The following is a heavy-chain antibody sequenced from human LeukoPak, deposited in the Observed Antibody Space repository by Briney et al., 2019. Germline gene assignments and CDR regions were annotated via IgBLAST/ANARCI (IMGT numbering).Heavy chain of an antibody. V-gene: IGHV3-21*01. CDR2: ISSTSYYI. CDR3: TRVWNDAYFDY. D-gene: IGHD1-1*01. J-gene: IGHJ4*02. CDR1: GFPFSNYG. Sequence: GGSLRLSCAASGFPFSNYGMNWVRQAPGKGLEWVSSISSTSYYIFYADSVKGRFTISRDNAVNSMYLEMNSLRAEDTAVYYCTRVWNDAYFDYSGQGALVTVSS.